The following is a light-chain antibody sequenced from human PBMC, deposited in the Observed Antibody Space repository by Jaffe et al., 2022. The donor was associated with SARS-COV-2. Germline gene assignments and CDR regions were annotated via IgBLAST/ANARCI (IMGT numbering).Light chain of an antibody. CDR1: SGDVGAYNF. CDR3: CSYAGSYHWV. V-gene: IGLV2-11*01. CDR2: DVT. J-gene: IGLJ3*02. Sequence: QSALTQPRSVSGSPGQSVTISCTGTSGDVGAYNFVSWYQQYPGKAPKLMIYDVTKRPSGVPAHFSGSKSGTTASLTISGLQAEDEADYYCCSYAGSYHWVFGGGTKVTVL.